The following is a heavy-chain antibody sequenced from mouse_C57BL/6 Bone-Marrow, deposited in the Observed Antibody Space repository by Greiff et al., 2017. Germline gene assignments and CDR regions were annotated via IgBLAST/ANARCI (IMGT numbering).Heavy chain of an antibody. CDR1: GYSITSGYY. CDR3: ARETYAMDY. J-gene: IGHJ4*01. Sequence: DVQLQQSGPGLVKPSQSLSLTCSVTGYSITSGYYWNWIRQFPGNKLEWMGYISYDGSNNYNPSLKNRISITRDTSKNQFFLKLNSVTTEDTATYYCARETYAMDYWGQGTSGTVSS. V-gene: IGHV3-6*01. CDR2: ISYDGSN.